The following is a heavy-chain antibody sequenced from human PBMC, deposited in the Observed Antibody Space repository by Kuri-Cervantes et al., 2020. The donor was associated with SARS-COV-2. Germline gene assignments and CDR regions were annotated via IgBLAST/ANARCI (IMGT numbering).Heavy chain of an antibody. D-gene: IGHD4-17*01. CDR2: INPRSGGT. CDR1: GYTFTNYF. Sequence: ASVKVSCKASGYTFTNYFLNWVRQAPGQGLEWMGWINPRSGGTNYAQKFQGRVSMTRDTSISTVYMELSSLRSDDTAMYYCARVGINYGDYMGHHDYWGRGTLVTVSS. V-gene: IGHV1-2*02. CDR3: ARVGINYGDYMGHHDY. J-gene: IGHJ4*02.